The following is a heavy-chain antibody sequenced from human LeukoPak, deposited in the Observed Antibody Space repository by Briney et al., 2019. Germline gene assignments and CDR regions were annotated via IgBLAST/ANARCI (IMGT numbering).Heavy chain of an antibody. CDR1: GGSITSYH. CDR2: IHTSGST. Sequence: SETLSLTCLVSGGSITSYHWTWIRQPAGKGLQWIGQIHTSGSTNYNPSLKSRVAMSVDMSKNQFSLDLSSVTAADTAVYYCAGRAQTTGWSFDYRGQGALVTVSS. CDR3: AGRAQTTGWSFDY. V-gene: IGHV4-4*07. D-gene: IGHD6-19*01. J-gene: IGHJ4*02.